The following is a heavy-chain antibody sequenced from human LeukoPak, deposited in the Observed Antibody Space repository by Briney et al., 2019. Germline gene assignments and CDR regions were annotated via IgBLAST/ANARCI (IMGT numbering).Heavy chain of an antibody. CDR3: ARGSSSSGWYIDY. Sequence: SETLSLTCTVSGGSISSYYWSWIRQPPGKGLEWIGYIYYSGSTNYKPSLKSRVTISVDTSKNQFSLKLSSVTAADTAVYYCARGSSSSGWYIDYWGQGTLVTVSS. CDR2: IYYSGST. J-gene: IGHJ4*02. V-gene: IGHV4-59*12. CDR1: GGSISSYY. D-gene: IGHD6-19*01.